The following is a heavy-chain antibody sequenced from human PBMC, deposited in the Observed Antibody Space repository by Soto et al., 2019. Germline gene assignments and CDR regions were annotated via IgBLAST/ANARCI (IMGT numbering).Heavy chain of an antibody. D-gene: IGHD5-18*01. J-gene: IGHJ4*02. CDR3: ARSQIQLWLRYFDY. Sequence: GGSLRLSCAASGFTFSSYAMHWVRQAPGKGLEWVAVISYDGSNKYYADSVKGRFTISRDNSKNTLYLQMNSLRAEDTAVYYCARSQIQLWLRYFDYWGQGTLVTVSS. V-gene: IGHV3-30-3*01. CDR1: GFTFSSYA. CDR2: ISYDGSNK.